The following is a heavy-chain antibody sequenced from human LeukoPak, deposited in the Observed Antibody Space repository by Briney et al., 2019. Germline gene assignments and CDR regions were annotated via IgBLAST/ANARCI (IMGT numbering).Heavy chain of an antibody. CDR2: IYYSGST. D-gene: IGHD3-22*01. CDR3: ARGGRYYYHSSGYSH. V-gene: IGHV4-59*01. Sequence: SETLSLTCTVSGGSISSYYWSWIRQPPGKGLEWIGYIYYSGSTNYNPSLKSRVTISVDTSKDQFSLKLSSVTAADTAVYYCARGGRYYYHSSGYSHWGQGTLVTVSS. CDR1: GGSISSYY. J-gene: IGHJ4*02.